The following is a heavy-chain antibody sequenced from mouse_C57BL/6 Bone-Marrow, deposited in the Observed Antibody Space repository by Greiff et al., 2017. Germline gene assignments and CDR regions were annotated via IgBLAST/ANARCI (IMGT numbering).Heavy chain of an antibody. V-gene: IGHV1-5*01. CDR2: IYPGNSDT. D-gene: IGHD3-2*02. J-gene: IGHJ2*01. Sequence: VHVQQSGTVLARPGASVKMSCKTSGYTFTSYWMHWVKQRPGQGLEWIGAIYPGNSDTSYNQKFKGKAKLTAVTSASTAYMELSSLTNEDSAVYYGTRRGWLRLSYFDYWGQGTTLTVSS. CDR1: GYTFTSYW. CDR3: TRRGWLRLSYFDY.